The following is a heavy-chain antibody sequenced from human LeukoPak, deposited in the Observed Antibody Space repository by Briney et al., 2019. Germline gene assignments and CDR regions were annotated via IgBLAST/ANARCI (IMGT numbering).Heavy chain of an antibody. J-gene: IGHJ3*02. CDR3: AITIAAAGTVDAFDI. CDR2: IYTSGST. V-gene: IGHV4-61*02. D-gene: IGHD6-13*01. Sequence: SETLSLTCTVSGGSISSGSYYWSWIRQPAGKGLEWIGRIYTSGSTNYNPSLKSRVTISVDTSKNQFSLKLSSVTAADTAVYYCAITIAAAGTVDAFDIWGQRTMVTVSS. CDR1: GGSISSGSYY.